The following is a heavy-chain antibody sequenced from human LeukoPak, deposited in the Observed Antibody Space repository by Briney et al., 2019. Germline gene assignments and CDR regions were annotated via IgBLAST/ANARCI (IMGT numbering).Heavy chain of an antibody. CDR3: ARVGSRYGPPNS. CDR1: GFNFRFYI. D-gene: IGHD5-18*01. J-gene: IGHJ4*02. CDR2: ISSDAKTV. V-gene: IGHV3-48*01. Sequence: GGSLRLSCAASGFNFRFYIMNWVRQAPGKGLEWISYISSDAKTVNYADSVKGRFTISRDNAKNSLYLQMNSLSADDTAVYYCARVGSRYGPPNSWGQGTLVTVSS.